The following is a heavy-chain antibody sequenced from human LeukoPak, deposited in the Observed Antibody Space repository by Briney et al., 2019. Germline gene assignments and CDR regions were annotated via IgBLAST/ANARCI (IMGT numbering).Heavy chain of an antibody. CDR3: ARDGGVPAARAFDI. V-gene: IGHV3-74*03. Sequence: GGSLRLSCAASGFTFSSYWMHWVRQAPGKGLVWVSRISTDGSRTTYADSVKGRFTISRDDAKNTLFLQMNSLRAEDTAVYYCARDGGVPAARAFDIWGQGTMVTVSS. J-gene: IGHJ3*02. CDR2: ISTDGSRT. CDR1: GFTFSSYW. D-gene: IGHD2-2*01.